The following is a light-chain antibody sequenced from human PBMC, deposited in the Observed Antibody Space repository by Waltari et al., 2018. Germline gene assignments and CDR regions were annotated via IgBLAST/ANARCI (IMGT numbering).Light chain of an antibody. V-gene: IGKV1-9*01. CDR3: QQRHSYPIT. CDR2: TAS. J-gene: IGKJ5*01. Sequence: DIQLTQSPSSLSASVGDGVTITCRSSQGISSLLAWYQQKAGKAPQLLIHTASTVQGGVPSRFSGSGSGTDFTLTISSLQPEDFATYYCQQRHSYPITFGQGTRLDIK. CDR1: QGISSL.